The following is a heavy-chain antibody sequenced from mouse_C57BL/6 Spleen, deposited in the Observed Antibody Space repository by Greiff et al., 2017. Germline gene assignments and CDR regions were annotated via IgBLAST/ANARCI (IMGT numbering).Heavy chain of an antibody. CDR1: GYAFSSSW. J-gene: IGHJ2*01. V-gene: IGHV1-82*01. D-gene: IGHD1-2*01. CDR2: IYPGDGDT. CDR3: ARYGLHFFDY. Sequence: LQESGPELVKPGASVKISCKASGYAFSSSWMNWVKQRPGKGLEWIGRIYPGDGDTNYNGKFKGKATLTADKSSSTAYMQLSSLTSEDSAVYFCARYGLHFFDYWGQGTTLTVSS.